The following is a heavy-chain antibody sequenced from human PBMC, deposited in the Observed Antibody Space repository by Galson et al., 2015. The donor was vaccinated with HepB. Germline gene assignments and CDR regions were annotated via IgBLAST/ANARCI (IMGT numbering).Heavy chain of an antibody. J-gene: IGHJ4*02. Sequence: ETLSLTCAVYGGSFSGYYWSWIRQPPGKGLEWIGEINHSGSTNYNPSLKSRVTISVDTSKNQFSLKLSSVTAADTAVYYCARGEQLVGLFDYWGQGTLVTVSS. V-gene: IGHV4-34*01. D-gene: IGHD6-13*01. CDR2: INHSGST. CDR3: ARGEQLVGLFDY. CDR1: GGSFSGYY.